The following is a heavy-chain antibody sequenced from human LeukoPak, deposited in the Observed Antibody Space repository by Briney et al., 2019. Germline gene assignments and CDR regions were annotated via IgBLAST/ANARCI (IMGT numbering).Heavy chain of an antibody. V-gene: IGHV3-66*01. CDR1: AFTVSSKY. CDR2: IYISGTT. Sequence: GGSLRLSCAASAFTVSSKYMSWVRQAPGKGLEWVSIIYISGTTYYADSVKGRFTISRDNSKNTLYLQMNSLRAEDTAVYYCARDSQTLVGAPSGGYFDLWGLGALVTVSS. J-gene: IGHJ4*02. CDR3: ARDSQTLVGAPSGGYFDL. D-gene: IGHD1-26*01.